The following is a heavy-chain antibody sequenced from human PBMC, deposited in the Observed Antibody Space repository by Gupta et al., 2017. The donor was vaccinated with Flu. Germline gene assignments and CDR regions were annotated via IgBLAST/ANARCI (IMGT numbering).Heavy chain of an antibody. J-gene: IGHJ4*02. CDR1: GGSISSGNYY. CDR3: LGKKTTQLYYYGPGIDVY. V-gene: IGHV4-61*02. CDR2: VYTNGDT. Sequence: QVQLQESGPGLVKPSQTLSLTCTVSGGSISSGNYYWSWIRQPAGKGLEGIGRVYTNGDTNYTPSLKSRVTMSVDTSKNQFSLKLSSVTAADTAVYYCLGKKTTQLYYYGPGIDVYWGQGTLVTVSS. D-gene: IGHD3-10*01.